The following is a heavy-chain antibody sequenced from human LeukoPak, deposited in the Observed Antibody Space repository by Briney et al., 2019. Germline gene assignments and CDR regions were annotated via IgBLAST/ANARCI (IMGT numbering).Heavy chain of an antibody. Sequence: GGSLRLSCAASGFTFSSYSMNWVRQAPGKGLEWVSYISSSSSTIYYADSVKGRFTISRDNAKNSLYLQMNSMRAEDTAVYYCARDLSSDYYDILTGYYSLPSFDYWGQGTLVTVSS. CDR3: ARDLSSDYYDILTGYYSLPSFDY. CDR2: ISSSSSTI. D-gene: IGHD3-9*01. V-gene: IGHV3-48*01. J-gene: IGHJ4*02. CDR1: GFTFSSYS.